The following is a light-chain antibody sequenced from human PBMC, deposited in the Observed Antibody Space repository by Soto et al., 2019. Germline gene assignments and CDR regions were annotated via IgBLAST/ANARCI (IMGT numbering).Light chain of an antibody. CDR2: EVC. J-gene: IGLJ2*01. CDR3: SSYAGSNTVV. V-gene: IGLV2-8*01. Sequence: QSALTQPPSASGSPGQSVTISCTGTSSDVGGYNYVSWYQQHPGKAPKLMIYEVCKRPSGVPDRFSGSKSGNTASLTVSGLQAEDEADYYCSSYAGSNTVVFGGGTKVTVL. CDR1: SSDVGGYNY.